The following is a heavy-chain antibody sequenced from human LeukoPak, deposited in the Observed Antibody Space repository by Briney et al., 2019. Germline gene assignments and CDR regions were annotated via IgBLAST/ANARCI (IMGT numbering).Heavy chain of an antibody. CDR3: ARDSSRVRASAFDI. V-gene: IGHV1-2*02. CDR1: GYTFTGYY. Sequence: GASVKVSSKASGYTFTGYYIHWVRQAPGQGLEWMGWINPNSGGTNYAQKFQGRVTMTRDTSISTAYMELSRLRSDDTAVYYCARDSSRVRASAFDIWGQGTVVTVSS. D-gene: IGHD3-10*01. J-gene: IGHJ3*02. CDR2: INPNSGGT.